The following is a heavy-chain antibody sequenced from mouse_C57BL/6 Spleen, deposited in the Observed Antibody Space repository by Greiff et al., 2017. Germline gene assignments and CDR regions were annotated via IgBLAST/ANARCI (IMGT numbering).Heavy chain of an antibody. Sequence: EVQRVESGPGLVKPSQSLSLTCSVTGYSITSGYYWNWIRQFPGNKLEWMGYISYDGSNNYKPSLKNRISITRDTSKNQFFLKLNSVTTEDTATYYCAGGNDYDVAYWGQGTLVTVSA. CDR3: AGGNDYDVAY. J-gene: IGHJ3*01. D-gene: IGHD2-4*01. CDR2: ISYDGSN. CDR1: GYSITSGYY. V-gene: IGHV3-6*01.